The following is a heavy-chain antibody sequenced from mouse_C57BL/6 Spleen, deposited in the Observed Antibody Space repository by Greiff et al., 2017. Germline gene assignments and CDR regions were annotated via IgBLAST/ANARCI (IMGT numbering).Heavy chain of an antibody. CDR3: ARGISDRRDAMDY. J-gene: IGHJ4*01. CDR2: ISYSGST. CDR1: GYSITSDY. D-gene: IGHD3-3*01. Sequence: EVQLVESGPGLAKPSQTLSLTCSVTGYSITSDYWNWIRKFPGNKLEYMGYISYSGSTYYNPSRKSRISITRDTSKNQYYLQLNSVTTEDTATYYCARGISDRRDAMDYWGQGTSVTVSS. V-gene: IGHV3-8*01.